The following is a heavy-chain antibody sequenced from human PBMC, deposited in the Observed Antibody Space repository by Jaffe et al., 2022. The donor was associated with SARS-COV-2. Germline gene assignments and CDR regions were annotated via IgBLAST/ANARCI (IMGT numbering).Heavy chain of an antibody. J-gene: IGHJ5*02. CDR3: ARGWSTGQQLVRGWFDP. D-gene: IGHD6-13*01. CDR2: IYTSGST. CDR1: GGSISSGSYY. V-gene: IGHV4-61*02. Sequence: QVQLQESGPGLVKPSQTLSLTCTVSGGSISSGSYYWSWIRQPAGKGLEWIGRIYTSGSTNYNPSLKSRVTISVDTSKNQFSLKLSSVTAADTAVYYCARGWSTGQQLVRGWFDPWGQGTLVTVSS.